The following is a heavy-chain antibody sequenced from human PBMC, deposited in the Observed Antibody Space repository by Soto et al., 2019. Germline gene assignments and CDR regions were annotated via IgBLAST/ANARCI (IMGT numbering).Heavy chain of an antibody. CDR1: GGSISSYY. Sequence: QVQLQESGPGLVKPSETLSLTCTVSGGSISSYYWSWIRQPPGKGLEWIGYIYYSGSTNYNPSLKCRVTISVDTSKNQFSLKLSSVTAADTAVYYCARHAARVATTHFDYWGQGTLVTVSS. CDR3: ARHAARVATTHFDY. CDR2: IYYSGST. J-gene: IGHJ4*02. V-gene: IGHV4-59*08. D-gene: IGHD5-12*01.